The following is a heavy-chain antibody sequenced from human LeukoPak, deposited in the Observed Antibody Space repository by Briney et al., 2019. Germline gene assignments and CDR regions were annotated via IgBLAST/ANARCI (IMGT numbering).Heavy chain of an antibody. CDR1: GFTFSSYT. J-gene: IGHJ4*02. CDR2: ISSDGSNK. D-gene: IGHD6-13*01. Sequence: GGSLRLSCAASGFTFSSYTMHWVRQAPGKGLDWVAVISSDGSNKDYADSVKGRFTISRDNSKNTLYLQMNSLRAEDTAVYYCAKEAAAGNYFDYWGQGTLVTVSS. V-gene: IGHV3-30-3*01. CDR3: AKEAAAGNYFDY.